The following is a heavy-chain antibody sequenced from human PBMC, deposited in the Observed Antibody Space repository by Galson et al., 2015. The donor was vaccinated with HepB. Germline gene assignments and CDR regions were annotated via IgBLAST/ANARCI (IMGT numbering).Heavy chain of an antibody. CDR3: ARVDSSWYRGYYFDY. CDR1: GGSVSSGSYY. J-gene: IGHJ4*02. CDR2: IYYSGST. D-gene: IGHD6-13*01. V-gene: IGHV4-39*07. Sequence: ETLSLTCTVSGGSVSSGSYYWGWIRQPPGKGLEWIGSIYYSGSTYYNPSLKSRVTISVDTSKNQFSLKLSSVTAADTAVYYCARVDSSWYRGYYFDYWGQGTLVTVSS.